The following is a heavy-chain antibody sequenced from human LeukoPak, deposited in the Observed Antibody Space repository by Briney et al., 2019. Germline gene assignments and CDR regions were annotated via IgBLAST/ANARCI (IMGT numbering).Heavy chain of an antibody. CDR2: ISSSSSYI. CDR3: ARDHRMSVLNAAFDI. J-gene: IGHJ3*02. V-gene: IGHV3-21*01. Sequence: PGGSLRLSCAASGFTFSSYSMNWVRQAPGKGLEWVSSISSSSSYIYYADSVKGRFTISRDNAKNSLYLQMNSLRAEDTAVYYCARDHRMSVLNAAFDIWGQGTRVTVSA. CDR1: GFTFSSYS. D-gene: IGHD2-8*01.